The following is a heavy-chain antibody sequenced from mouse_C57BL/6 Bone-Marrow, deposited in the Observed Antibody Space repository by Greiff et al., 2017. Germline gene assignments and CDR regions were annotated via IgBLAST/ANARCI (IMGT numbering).Heavy chain of an antibody. Sequence: VQLQQSGAELARPGASVKLSCKASGYTFTSYGISWVKQRTGQGLEWIGEIYPRSGNTYYNEKFKGKATLTADKSSSTAYMELRSLTSEDSAVYFCAREGSYLYFDVWGTGTTVTVSS. V-gene: IGHV1-81*01. CDR1: GYTFTSYG. J-gene: IGHJ1*03. CDR2: IYPRSGNT. CDR3: AREGSYLYFDV.